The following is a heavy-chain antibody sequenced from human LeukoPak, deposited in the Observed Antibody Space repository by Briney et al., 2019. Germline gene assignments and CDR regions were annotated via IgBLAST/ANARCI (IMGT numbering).Heavy chain of an antibody. V-gene: IGHV1-8*01. Sequence: ASVKVSCKASGYTFTSYDINWVRQATGQGLEWMGGIIPIFGTANYAQKFQGRVTITRNTSISTAYMELSSLRSEDTAVYYCARGLGYSSSSSRATRDAFDIWGQGTMVTVSS. J-gene: IGHJ3*02. CDR2: IIPIFGTA. CDR3: ARGLGYSSSSSRATRDAFDI. CDR1: GYTFTSYD. D-gene: IGHD6-6*01.